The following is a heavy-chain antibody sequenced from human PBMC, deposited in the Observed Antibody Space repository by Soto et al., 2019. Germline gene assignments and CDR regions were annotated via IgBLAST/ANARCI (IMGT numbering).Heavy chain of an antibody. CDR2: INHSGST. J-gene: IGHJ5*02. Sequence: PETLSLTCAVYGGSFSGYYWSWIRQPPGKGLEWIGEINHSGSTNYNPSLKSRVTISVDTSKNQFSLKLSSVTAADTAVYYCARGKYSSGWYVLYWFDPWGQGTLVTVSS. CDR3: ARGKYSSGWYVLYWFDP. CDR1: GGSFSGYY. V-gene: IGHV4-34*01. D-gene: IGHD6-19*01.